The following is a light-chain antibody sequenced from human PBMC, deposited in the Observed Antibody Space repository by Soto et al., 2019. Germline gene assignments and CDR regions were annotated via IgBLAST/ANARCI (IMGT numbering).Light chain of an antibody. CDR2: GAS. Sequence: ETVLTQSRGTLSLSPGEIATLSCRASQSVSSNLAWYQQKPGQAPRLLIYGASTRTTGIPARFSGSGSGTEFTLTISSLQSEDFAVYYCQQYNNWPRTFGQGTKVDI. CDR3: QQYNNWPRT. CDR1: QSVSSN. J-gene: IGKJ1*01. V-gene: IGKV3-15*01.